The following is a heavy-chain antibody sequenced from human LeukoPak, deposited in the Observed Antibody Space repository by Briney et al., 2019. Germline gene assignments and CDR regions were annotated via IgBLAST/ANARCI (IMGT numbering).Heavy chain of an antibody. Sequence: SETLSLTCTVSGGSISSYYWSWIRQPPGKGLEWIGYIYYSGSTNYNPSLKSRVTISVDRSKNQFSLKLSSVTAADTAVYYCARAETYCSSTSCIDAFDIWGQGTMVTVSS. CDR1: GGSISSYY. CDR2: IYYSGST. V-gene: IGHV4-59*12. J-gene: IGHJ3*02. CDR3: ARAETYCSSTSCIDAFDI. D-gene: IGHD2-2*01.